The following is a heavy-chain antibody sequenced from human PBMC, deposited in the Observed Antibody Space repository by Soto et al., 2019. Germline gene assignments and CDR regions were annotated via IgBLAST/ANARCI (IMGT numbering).Heavy chain of an antibody. D-gene: IGHD1-26*01. CDR3: ARPSSYGSYYYFDL. Sequence: ASEKVSWKASGDTFTRHGLTWVRQAPGQGPEWMGWITVGSGNTHYAQKFQGRVSMTTDTSTSTAYMELWSLRSDDTAVYYCARPSSYGSYYYFDLWGQGTPVTVSS. CDR1: GDTFTRHG. V-gene: IGHV1-18*04. J-gene: IGHJ4*02. CDR2: ITVGSGNT.